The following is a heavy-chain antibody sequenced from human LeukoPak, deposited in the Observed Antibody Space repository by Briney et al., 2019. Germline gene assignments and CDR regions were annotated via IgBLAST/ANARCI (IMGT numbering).Heavy chain of an antibody. CDR2: ISSSSSYI. CDR1: GFTFSSYE. Sequence: GGSLRLSCAASGFTFSSYEMNWVRQAPGKGLEWVSSISSSSSYIYYADSVKGRFTISRDNAKNSLYLQMNSLRAEDTAVYYCASRITMVRGVMGYWGQGTLVTVSS. D-gene: IGHD3-10*01. J-gene: IGHJ4*02. CDR3: ASRITMVRGVMGY. V-gene: IGHV3-21*01.